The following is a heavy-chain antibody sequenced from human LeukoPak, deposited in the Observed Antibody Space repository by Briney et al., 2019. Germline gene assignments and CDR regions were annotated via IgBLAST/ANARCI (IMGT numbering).Heavy chain of an antibody. CDR1: GYTFTSYG. V-gene: IGHV1-18*01. D-gene: IGHD3-10*01. CDR3: ARDNRYYGSGSYLFDF. CDR2: ISAYNGNT. Sequence: ASVKVSCKASGYTFTSYGISWVRQAPGQGLEWMGWISAYNGNTNYAQKLQGRLTMTTDTSTSTAYMELRSLRSDDTAVYFCARDNRYYGSGSYLFDFWGQGTLVTVSS. J-gene: IGHJ4*02.